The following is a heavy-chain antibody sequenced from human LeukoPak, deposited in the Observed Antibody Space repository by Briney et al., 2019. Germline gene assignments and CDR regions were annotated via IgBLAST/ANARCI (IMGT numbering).Heavy chain of an antibody. CDR3: ARSNPNKNALDL. V-gene: IGHV3-7*01. J-gene: IGHJ3*01. CDR1: GFNLNSYL. CDR2: IKKDGSEE. D-gene: IGHD1-14*01. Sequence: QSGGSLRLSCAASGFNLNSYLMSWVRQAPGRGLECVANIKKDGSEESYLDSVKGRFTVSRDNAKNSLFLQMNSLRGEDTAVYYCARSNPNKNALDLWGQGTMVTISS.